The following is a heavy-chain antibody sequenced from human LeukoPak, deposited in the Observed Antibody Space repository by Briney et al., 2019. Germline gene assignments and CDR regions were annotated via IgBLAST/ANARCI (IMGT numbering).Heavy chain of an antibody. J-gene: IGHJ4*02. V-gene: IGHV3-15*01. D-gene: IGHD3-9*01. CDR2: IKNKADGGTT. CDR3: ASDWSLFNH. Sequence: PGGSLRLSCAASGFTFSNAYMSWVRQAPGKGLEWVGRIKNKADGGTTDYAAPVKGRFTISRDDSKTTLYPQMNSLKTEDTAVYYCASDWSLFNHWGQGTLVTVSS. CDR1: GFTFSNAY.